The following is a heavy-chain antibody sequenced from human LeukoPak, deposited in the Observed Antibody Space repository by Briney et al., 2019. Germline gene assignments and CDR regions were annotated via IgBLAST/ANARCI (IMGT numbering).Heavy chain of an antibody. V-gene: IGHV1-69*06. CDR1: GGTFSSYA. Sequence: AASVKVSCKASGGTFSSYAISWVRQAPGQGLEWMGGIIPIFGTANYAQKFQGRVTITADKSTSTAYMELSRLRSDDTAVYYCARFYDYVWGSFDYWGQGTLVTVSS. CDR2: IIPIFGTA. CDR3: ARFYDYVWGSFDY. J-gene: IGHJ4*02. D-gene: IGHD3-16*01.